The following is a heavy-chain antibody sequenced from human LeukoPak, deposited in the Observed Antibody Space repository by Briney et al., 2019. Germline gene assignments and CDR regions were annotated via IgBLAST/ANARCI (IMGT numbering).Heavy chain of an antibody. D-gene: IGHD3-3*01. CDR2: INHSGST. Sequence: SETLSLTCAVYGGSFSGYYWSWIRQPPGKGLEWIGEINHSGSTNYNPSLKSRVTISVDTSKNQFSLKLSSVTAADTAVYYCASGFLEWLLSNDAFDIWGQGTMVTVSS. CDR1: GGSFSGYY. J-gene: IGHJ3*02. V-gene: IGHV4-34*01. CDR3: ASGFLEWLLSNDAFDI.